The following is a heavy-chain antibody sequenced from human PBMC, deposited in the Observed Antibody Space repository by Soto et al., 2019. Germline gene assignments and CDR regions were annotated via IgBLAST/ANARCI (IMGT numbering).Heavy chain of an antibody. V-gene: IGHV3-73*01. CDR1: GFTFSDSA. CDR2: IRSKANSFAT. D-gene: IGHD3-22*01. Sequence: GGSLRLSCAASGFTFSDSAMQWVRQASGKGLEWVGHIRSKANSFATAYAASVRGRFTISRDDSKNTAYLQMNSLKTEDTAVYYCTRQWYYYVSSGPTDAFDIWGQGTMVTVSS. CDR3: TRQWYYYVSSGPTDAFDI. J-gene: IGHJ3*02.